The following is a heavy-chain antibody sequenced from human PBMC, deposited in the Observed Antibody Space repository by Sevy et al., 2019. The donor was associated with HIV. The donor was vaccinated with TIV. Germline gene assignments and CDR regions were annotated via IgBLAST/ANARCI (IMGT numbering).Heavy chain of an antibody. CDR3: AGVYGRYYYDSSGYDY. CDR2: ISAYNGNT. J-gene: IGHJ4*02. D-gene: IGHD3-22*01. CDR1: GYTFTSYG. V-gene: IGHV1-18*01. Sequence: ASVKVSCKASGYTFTSYGISWVRQAPGQGLEWMGWISAYNGNTNYAQKLQGRVTMTTDTSTSTAYMELRSLRSDDTAVYYCAGVYGRYYYDSSGYDYWGQGTLVTVFS.